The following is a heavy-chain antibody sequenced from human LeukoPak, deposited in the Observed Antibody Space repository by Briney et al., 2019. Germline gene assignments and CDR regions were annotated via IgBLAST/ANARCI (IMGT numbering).Heavy chain of an antibody. CDR1: GFTFSTYG. V-gene: IGHV3-30*03. D-gene: IGHD6-13*01. CDR2: IRYDGSNK. J-gene: IGHJ4*02. CDR3: ARDLKEAAVTCFDY. Sequence: GGSLRLSCAASGFTFSTYGMHWVRQAPGKGLEWVAIIRYDGSNKYYADSVKGRITIFRDNSKNTLYLQMNSLRAEDTGVYYCARDLKEAAVTCFDYWGQGTLVTVSS.